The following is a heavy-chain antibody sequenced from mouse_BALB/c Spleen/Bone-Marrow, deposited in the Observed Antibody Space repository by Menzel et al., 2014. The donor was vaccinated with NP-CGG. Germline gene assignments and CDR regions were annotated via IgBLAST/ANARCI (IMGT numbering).Heavy chain of an antibody. J-gene: IGHJ3*01. D-gene: IGHD1-2*01. V-gene: IGHV1-77*01. CDR1: GYTFTDYY. Sequence: QVQLQQSGAELARPGASVKLSCKASGYTFTDYYINWMKQRTGQGLEWIGEIYPGSDNTYYNEKFKGKATLTADKSSSTTYMQLSSLTSEDSAVCFCARTTTATSYWGQGTLVTVSA. CDR2: IYPGSDNT. CDR3: ARTTTATSY.